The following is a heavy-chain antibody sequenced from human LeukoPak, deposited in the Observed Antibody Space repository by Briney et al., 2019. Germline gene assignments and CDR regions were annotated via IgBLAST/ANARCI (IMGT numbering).Heavy chain of an antibody. CDR3: ARDNLGGYSSGWYTNWFDP. V-gene: IGHV3-30*07. CDR2: ISYDGSNK. J-gene: IGHJ5*02. CDR1: GFTFSSYA. D-gene: IGHD6-19*01. Sequence: GGSLRLSCAASGFTFSSYAMHWVRQAPGKGLEWVAVISYDGSNKYYADSVKGRFTISRDNSKNALYLQMNSLRAEDTAVYYCARDNLGGYSSGWYTNWFDPWGQGTLVTVSS.